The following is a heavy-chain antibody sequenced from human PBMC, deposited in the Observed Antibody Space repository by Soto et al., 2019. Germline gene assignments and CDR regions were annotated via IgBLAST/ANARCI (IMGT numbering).Heavy chain of an antibody. CDR1: GFTFNNYA. CDR2: ISGSGGST. V-gene: IGHV3-23*01. CDR3: AKGGGSGSYYLGYMDV. J-gene: IGHJ6*03. Sequence: EVQLLESGGGLVQPGGSLRLSCAASGFTFNNYAMTWVRQAPGKGLEWVSSISGSGGSTYYADSVRGRFTISRDNSTNTLYLEENTLRADDTAVYYCAKGGGSGSYYLGYMDVWGKGTTVTVSS. D-gene: IGHD3-10*01.